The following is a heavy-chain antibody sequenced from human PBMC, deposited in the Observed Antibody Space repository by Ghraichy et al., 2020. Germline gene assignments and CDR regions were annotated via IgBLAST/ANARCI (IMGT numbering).Heavy chain of an antibody. CDR3: ARGLVTHGYSSSWFWKTYQIETPTFDY. D-gene: IGHD6-13*01. CDR1: GYTFTSYD. CDR2: MNPNSGNT. Sequence: ASVKVSCKASGYTFTSYDINWVRQATGQGLEWMGWMNPNSGNTGYAQKFQGRVTMTRNTSISTAYMELSSLRSEDTAVYYCARGLVTHGYSSSWFWKTYQIETPTFDYWGQGTLVTVSS. J-gene: IGHJ4*02. V-gene: IGHV1-8*01.